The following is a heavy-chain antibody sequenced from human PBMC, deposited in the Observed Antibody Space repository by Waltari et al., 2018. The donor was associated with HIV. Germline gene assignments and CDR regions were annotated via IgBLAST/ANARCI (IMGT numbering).Heavy chain of an antibody. V-gene: IGHV3-73*02. CDR3: TRALAY. Sequence: EVQLVESGGGLVQPGGSLRVSCAASGFTFSASAIHWVRQASGKGLEWVGRIRSRGNRYATAYGASVKGWFTVSRDDSKNTAYLQMNNLKTEDTAVYYCTRALAYWGQGTLGTVSP. D-gene: IGHD3-16*01. J-gene: IGHJ4*02. CDR2: IRSRGNRYAT. CDR1: GFTFSASA.